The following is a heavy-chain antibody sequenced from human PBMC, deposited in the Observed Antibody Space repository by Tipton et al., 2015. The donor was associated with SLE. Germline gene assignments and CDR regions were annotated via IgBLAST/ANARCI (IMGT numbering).Heavy chain of an antibody. CDR2: IYHSGST. J-gene: IGHJ4*02. V-gene: IGHV4-38-2*01. Sequence: TLSLTCAVSGYSISSGYYWGWIRQPPGKGLEWIGSIYHSGSTYYNPSLKSRVTISVDTSKNQFSLKVSSVTAADTAVYYCARGNDILTGYIYWGQGTLVTVSS. D-gene: IGHD3-9*01. CDR3: ARGNDILTGYIY. CDR1: GYSISSGYY.